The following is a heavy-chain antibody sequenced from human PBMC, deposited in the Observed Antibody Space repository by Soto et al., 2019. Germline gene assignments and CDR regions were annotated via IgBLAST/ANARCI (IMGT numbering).Heavy chain of an antibody. CDR3: AKNCFSLVFVTGPHMDV. Sequence: GGSLRLSCAASGFTFSSYAMSWVRQAPGKGLEWVSAISGSGGSTYYADSVKGRFTISRDNSKNTLYLQMNSLRAEDTAVYYCAKNCFSLVFVTGPHMDVWGKGTTVTVSS. V-gene: IGHV3-23*01. CDR2: ISGSGGST. CDR1: GFTFSSYA. J-gene: IGHJ6*03. D-gene: IGHD2-21*01.